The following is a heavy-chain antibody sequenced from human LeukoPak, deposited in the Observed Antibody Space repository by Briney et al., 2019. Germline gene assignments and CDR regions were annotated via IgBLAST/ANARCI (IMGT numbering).Heavy chain of an antibody. CDR2: IYYSGST. CDR3: ARVGDIITMVRGVDYYMDV. CDR1: GGSISSSSYY. V-gene: IGHV4-39*01. Sequence: SETLSLTCTVSGGSISSSSYYWGWIRQPPGKGLEWIGSIYYSGSTYYNPSLKSRVTISVDTSKNQFSLKLSSVTAADTAVYYCARVGDIITMVRGVDYYMDVWGKGTTVTISS. D-gene: IGHD3-10*01. J-gene: IGHJ6*03.